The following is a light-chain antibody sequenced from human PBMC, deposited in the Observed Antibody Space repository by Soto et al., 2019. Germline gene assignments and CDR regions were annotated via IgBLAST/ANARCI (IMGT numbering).Light chain of an antibody. CDR3: ATWDDRLYGRL. V-gene: IGLV1-47*02. J-gene: IGLJ3*02. Sequence: QSVLTQPPSASGTPGQRVTISCSGSSSNIGSNYVYWYQQFPGTAPKLLIYYNSQRPSGVPDRFSGSKSGTSASLAISGLRSEDEAEYYCATWDDRLYGRLFGGGTKLTVL. CDR1: SSNIGSNY. CDR2: YNS.